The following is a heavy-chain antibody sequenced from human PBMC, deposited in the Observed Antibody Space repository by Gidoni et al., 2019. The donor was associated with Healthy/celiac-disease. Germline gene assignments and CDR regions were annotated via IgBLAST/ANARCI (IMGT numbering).Heavy chain of an antibody. D-gene: IGHD4-17*01. J-gene: IGHJ4*02. CDR2: IYPGDSDT. CDR3: ARRTVTTVRAGYFDY. Sequence: EVQLVQSGAEVTLPGASLKISCKGSRYSFTSYWIGWVRQMPGKGLEWLGIIYPGDSDTRYSPAFQGKVTISADKANSTAYLQWSSLKASDTAMYYCARRTVTTVRAGYFDYWGQGTLVTVSS. CDR1: RYSFTSYW. V-gene: IGHV5-51*01.